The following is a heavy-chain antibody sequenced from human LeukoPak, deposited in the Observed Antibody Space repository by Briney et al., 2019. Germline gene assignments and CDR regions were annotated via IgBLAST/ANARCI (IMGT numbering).Heavy chain of an antibody. Sequence: PSETLSLTCTVSGASVSSGSYYWSWIRQPPGKGLEWIGYVYDSGSTNYNPSLKSRVTISVDTSKNQFSLKLSSVTAADTAVYYCARLYSSGWYGSDYWGQGTLVTVSS. D-gene: IGHD6-19*01. CDR3: ARLYSSGWYGSDY. CDR1: GASVSSGSYY. CDR2: VYDSGST. V-gene: IGHV4-61*01. J-gene: IGHJ4*02.